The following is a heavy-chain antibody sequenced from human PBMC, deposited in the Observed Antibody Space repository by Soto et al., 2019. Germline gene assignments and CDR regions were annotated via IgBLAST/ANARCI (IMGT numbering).Heavy chain of an antibody. J-gene: IGHJ4*02. Sequence: SQTLLLTCAISGDSVSSNSAAWNWIRQSPSRGLEWLGRTYYGSKWYNDYAVSVKSRITINPDTSKNQFSLQLYSVTPEDTAVYYCAGDRSPGSSSWYDYWGQGTQVTVSS. D-gene: IGHD6-13*01. CDR3: AGDRSPGSSSWYDY. CDR1: GDSVSSNSAA. V-gene: IGHV6-1*01. CDR2: TYYGSKWYN.